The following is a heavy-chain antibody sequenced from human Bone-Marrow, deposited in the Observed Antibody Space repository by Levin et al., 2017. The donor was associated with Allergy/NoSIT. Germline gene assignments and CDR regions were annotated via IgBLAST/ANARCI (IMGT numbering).Heavy chain of an antibody. Sequence: ASVKVSCKVSGYTFTGYYMHWVRQAPGQGLEWMGWINPISGHTNYAQRFQARVTMTGDTSISTAYMELSGLRSDDTAVYYCARLFSGPDNWGQGTLVTVSS. CDR2: INPISGHT. CDR3: ARLFSGPDN. J-gene: IGHJ4*02. V-gene: IGHV1-2*02. CDR1: GYTFTGYY. D-gene: IGHD5-12*01.